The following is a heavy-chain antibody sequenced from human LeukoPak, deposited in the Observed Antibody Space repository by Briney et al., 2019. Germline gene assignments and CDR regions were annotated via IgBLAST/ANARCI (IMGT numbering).Heavy chain of an antibody. D-gene: IGHD6-19*01. J-gene: IGHJ4*02. CDR3: ASLEEQWLVRGVVDY. CDR2: IYYSGST. CDR1: GGSISSSSYY. Sequence: SETLSLTCTVSGGSISSSSYYWGWIRQPPGKGLEWIGSIYYSGSTYYNPSLKSRVTISVDTSKNQFSLRLSSVTAADTAVYYCASLEEQWLVRGVVDYWGQGTLVTVSS. V-gene: IGHV4-39*01.